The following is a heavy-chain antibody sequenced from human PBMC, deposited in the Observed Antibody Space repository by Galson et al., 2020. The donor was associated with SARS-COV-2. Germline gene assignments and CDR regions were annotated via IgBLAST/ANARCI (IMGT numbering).Heavy chain of an antibody. D-gene: IGHD2-21*02. CDR2: IYSGGST. CDR3: ARTGGGGDCYWCKWFDP. J-gene: IGHJ5*02. V-gene: IGHV3-66*02. Sequence: GGSLRLSCAASGFTVSSNYMSWVRQAPGKGLEWVSVIYSGGSTYYADSVKGRFTISRDNSKNTLYLQMNSLRAEDTAVYYCARTGGGGDCYWCKWFDPWGQGTLVTVSS. CDR1: GFTVSSNY.